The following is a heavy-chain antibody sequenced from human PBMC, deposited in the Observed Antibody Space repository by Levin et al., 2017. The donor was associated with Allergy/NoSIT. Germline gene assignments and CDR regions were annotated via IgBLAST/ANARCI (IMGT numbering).Heavy chain of an antibody. V-gene: IGHV3-64D*06. CDR3: VKDWALTSRDYYERSGCPHSAFDI. Sequence: GGSLRLSCSASGFIFSSYALHWVRQAPGKGLEYVSAISSNGDTTFYADSVKGRFIFSRDNSKNTLYLQMSSLRAEDTAVYYCVKDWALTSRDYYERSGCPHSAFDIWGQGTMVTVSS. CDR1: GFIFSSYA. D-gene: IGHD3-22*01. CDR2: ISSNGDTT. J-gene: IGHJ3*02.